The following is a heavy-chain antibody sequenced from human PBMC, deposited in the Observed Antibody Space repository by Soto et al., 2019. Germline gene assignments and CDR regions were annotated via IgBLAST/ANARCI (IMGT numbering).Heavy chain of an antibody. D-gene: IGHD6-13*01. CDR1: GGSFSGYY. V-gene: IGHV4-34*01. CDR2: INHSGST. Sequence: PSETLSLTCAVYGGSFSGYYWSWIRQPPGKGLEWIGEINHSGSTNYNPSLKSRVTISVDTSKNQFSLKLSSVTAADTAVYYCARGKSRLLHRSIAAAAPFDYWGQGTLVTVSS. CDR3: ARGKSRLLHRSIAAAAPFDY. J-gene: IGHJ4*02.